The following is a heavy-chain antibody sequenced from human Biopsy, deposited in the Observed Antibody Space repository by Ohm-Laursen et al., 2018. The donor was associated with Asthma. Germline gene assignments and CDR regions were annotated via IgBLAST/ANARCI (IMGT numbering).Heavy chain of an antibody. CDR3: ARVRGAFYESSVKNAFDV. CDR1: GGSIGIYY. J-gene: IGHJ3*01. CDR2: PHYSGTT. V-gene: IGHV4-59*13. D-gene: IGHD3-22*01. Sequence: SETLSLTCTVSGGSIGIYYWGWIRQPPGRDWEKIGNPHYSGTTNTDPSLTGRVTMSVDTSKNQFSLKVTSVTAADTAVYFCARVRGAFYESSVKNAFDVWGQGTMVTVSS.